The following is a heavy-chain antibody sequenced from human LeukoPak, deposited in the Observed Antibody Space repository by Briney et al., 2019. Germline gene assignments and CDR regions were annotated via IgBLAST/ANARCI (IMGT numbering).Heavy chain of an antibody. CDR3: ARAPVVVPAAMGFGSDY. V-gene: IGHV3-21*01. CDR2: ISSSSSYI. J-gene: IGHJ4*02. CDR1: GFTFSSYS. D-gene: IGHD2-2*01. Sequence: PGTSLRLSCAASGFTFSSYSMNWVRQAPGKGLEWVSSISSSSSYIYYADSVKGRFTISRDNAKNSLYLQMNSLRAEDTAVYYCARAPVVVPAAMGFGSDYWGQGTLVTVSS.